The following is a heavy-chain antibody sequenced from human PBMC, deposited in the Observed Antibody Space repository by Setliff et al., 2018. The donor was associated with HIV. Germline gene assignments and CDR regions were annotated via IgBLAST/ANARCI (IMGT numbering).Heavy chain of an antibody. V-gene: IGHV3-11*01. D-gene: IGHD2-15*01. CDR2: ISSSGNTI. Sequence: KTGGSLRLSCAASLFTFSDYYMSWIRQAPGKGLEWVSYISSSGNTIYYADSVKGRFTVSRDNAKNSLYLQMNSLRADDTAVYYCAREATRYYFDYWGQGTLVTVSS. J-gene: IGHJ4*02. CDR1: LFTFSDYY. CDR3: AREATRYYFDY.